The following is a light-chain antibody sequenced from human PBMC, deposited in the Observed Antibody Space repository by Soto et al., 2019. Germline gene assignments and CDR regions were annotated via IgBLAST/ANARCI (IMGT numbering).Light chain of an antibody. V-gene: IGKV3-20*01. CDR3: QQYGRSPLT. CDR1: QSVSNNY. CDR2: GAS. Sequence: GLKQSPGTLSLSPGERATLSCRASQSVSNNYLAWYQQKPGQAPRLLIYGASSRATGIPDRFSGSGSGTDFTLTISRLEPEDFAVYYCQQYGRSPLTFGGGTKVDIK. J-gene: IGKJ4*01.